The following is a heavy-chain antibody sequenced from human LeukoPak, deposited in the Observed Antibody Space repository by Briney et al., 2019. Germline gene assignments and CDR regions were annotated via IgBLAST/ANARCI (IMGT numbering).Heavy chain of an antibody. J-gene: IGHJ2*01. V-gene: IGHV3-30*04. Sequence: GGSLRLSCAASGFTFSSYAMQWVRQAPGKGLVGVAVISYDGSNKYYADSVKGRFTISRDNSKNTLYLQMNSLRAEDTAVYYCARVPSGSYYSFDLWGRGTLVTVSS. CDR1: GFTFSSYA. CDR2: ISYDGSNK. D-gene: IGHD1-26*01. CDR3: ARVPSGSYYSFDL.